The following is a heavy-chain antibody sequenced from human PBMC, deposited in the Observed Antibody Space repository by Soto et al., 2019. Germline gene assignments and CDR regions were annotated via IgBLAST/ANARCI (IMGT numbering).Heavy chain of an antibody. V-gene: IGHV3-48*02. Sequence: EVQLVESGGGLVQPGGSLRLSSAASGFTFSSYSMNWVRQAPGKGLEWVSYISSSSSTIYYADSVKGRFTISRDNAKNSLYLQMNSLRDEDTAVYYCARGVVVVVAATYNWFDPWGQGTLVTVSS. CDR3: ARGVVVVVAATYNWFDP. CDR1: GFTFSSYS. D-gene: IGHD2-15*01. CDR2: ISSSSSTI. J-gene: IGHJ5*02.